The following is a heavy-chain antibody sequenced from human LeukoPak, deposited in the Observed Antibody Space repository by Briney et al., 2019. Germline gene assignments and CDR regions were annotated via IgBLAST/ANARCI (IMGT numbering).Heavy chain of an antibody. CDR1: GFTLSSYS. D-gene: IGHD4-11*01. CDR2: ISSSSSYI. Sequence: PGGSLRLSCAASGFTLSSYSMNWVRQAPGKGLEWVSSISSSSSYIYDADSVKDRFTISRDNPKNTLYLQMNSLRAEDTAVYYCAKDPYSKLIRDWFDPWGQGTLVTVSS. J-gene: IGHJ5*02. CDR3: AKDPYSKLIRDWFDP. V-gene: IGHV3-21*04.